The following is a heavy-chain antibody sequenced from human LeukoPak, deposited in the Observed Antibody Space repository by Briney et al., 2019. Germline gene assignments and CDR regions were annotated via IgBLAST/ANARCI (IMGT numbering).Heavy chain of an antibody. CDR1: GGSMSSYY. J-gene: IGHJ4*02. D-gene: IGHD3-10*01. V-gene: IGHV4-59*01. CDR2: IYYSGTT. Sequence: PSETLSLTCTVSGGSMSSYYWNWIRQPPGKGLEWIGYIYYSGTTNYNPSLKSRVTMSVDTSKNQFSLKLSSVTAADTAVYYCARTPNTYYYGSGPTFDYWGQGTLVTVSS. CDR3: ARTPNTYYYGSGPTFDY.